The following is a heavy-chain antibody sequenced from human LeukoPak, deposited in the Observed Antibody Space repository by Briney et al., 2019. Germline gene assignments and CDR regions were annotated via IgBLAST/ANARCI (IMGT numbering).Heavy chain of an antibody. Sequence: GGSLRLSCAASGFTFSSYAMSWVRQAPGKGLEWVSVISGSGDSTYYADSVKGRFTISRDNSKNTLYLHMNSLRAEDTAVYYCARIYFDSWSGYHHWYFDFWGRGTLVTVSS. D-gene: IGHD3-3*01. J-gene: IGHJ2*01. CDR2: ISGSGDST. CDR3: ARIYFDSWSGYHHWYFDF. V-gene: IGHV3-23*01. CDR1: GFTFSSYA.